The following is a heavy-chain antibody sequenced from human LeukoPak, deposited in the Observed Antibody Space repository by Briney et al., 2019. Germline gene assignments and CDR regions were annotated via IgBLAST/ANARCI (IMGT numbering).Heavy chain of an antibody. CDR3: AKGYDFWSGYNDY. D-gene: IGHD3-3*01. CDR2: ISGSGGST. V-gene: IGHV3-23*01. CDR1: GFTFSSYA. J-gene: IGHJ4*02. Sequence: GGSLRLSCAASGFTFSSYAMSWVRQAPGKGLERVSAISGSGGSTYYADSVKGRFTISRDNSKNTLYLQMNSLRAEDTAVYYCAKGYDFWSGYNDYWGQGTLVTVSS.